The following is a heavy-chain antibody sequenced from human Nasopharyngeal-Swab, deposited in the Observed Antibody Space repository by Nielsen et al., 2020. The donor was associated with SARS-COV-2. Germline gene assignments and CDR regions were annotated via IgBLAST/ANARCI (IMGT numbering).Heavy chain of an antibody. V-gene: IGHV1-69*04. CDR1: GGTFNNYG. CDR3: ATIYHFHSGGFSFQY. Sequence: SVKVSCKASGGTFNNYGISWVRQAPGQGLEWVGRVIPILATANYAQKFQGRVTITADKATNTAYMELSSLRSEDTAIYYCATIYHFHSGGFSFQYWGQGTLVTVSS. J-gene: IGHJ4*02. CDR2: VIPILATA. D-gene: IGHD3-22*01.